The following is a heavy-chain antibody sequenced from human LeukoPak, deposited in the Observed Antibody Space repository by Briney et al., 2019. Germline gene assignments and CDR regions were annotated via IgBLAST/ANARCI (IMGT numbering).Heavy chain of an antibody. CDR2: ISAYNGNT. D-gene: IGHD3-22*01. CDR3: AREWDYYDSSGYFNGYFDY. V-gene: IGHV1-18*01. J-gene: IGHJ4*02. CDR1: GYTFTSYG. Sequence: ASVKVSCKASGYTFTSYGISWVRQAPGQGLEWMGWISAYNGNTNYAQKLQGRVTMTTDTSTSTAYMELRSLGSDDTAVYYCAREWDYYDSSGYFNGYFDYWGQGTLVTVSS.